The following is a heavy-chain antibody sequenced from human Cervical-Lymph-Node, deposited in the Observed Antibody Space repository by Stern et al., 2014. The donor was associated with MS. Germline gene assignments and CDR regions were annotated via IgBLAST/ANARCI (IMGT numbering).Heavy chain of an antibody. Sequence: VQLVESGPGLVKPSQTLSLTCTVSGGSISSGSYYWSWIRQPAGKGLEWIGRIYTSGSTNYNPSLKSRVTISVDTSTNQFSLKRSSVTAADTAVYYCARGYCSGGSCYPPGYWGQGTLVTVSS. CDR1: GGSISSGSYY. D-gene: IGHD2-15*01. CDR3: ARGYCSGGSCYPPGY. V-gene: IGHV4-61*02. CDR2: IYTSGST. J-gene: IGHJ4*02.